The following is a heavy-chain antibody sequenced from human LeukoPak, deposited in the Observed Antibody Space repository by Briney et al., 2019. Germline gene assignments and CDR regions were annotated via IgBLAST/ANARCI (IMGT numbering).Heavy chain of an antibody. J-gene: IGHJ4*02. Sequence: WASVKVSCKTSGYTFTGYYLFWVRQAPGQGLEWMGWINPDSGGTNYAQKFQGRVTMTRDTSIRTAYMELSRLTSDDTAVYYCVRLYDWGRLDYWGQGTLVTVSS. D-gene: IGHD3-9*01. CDR2: INPDSGGT. CDR3: VRLYDWGRLDY. CDR1: GYTFTGYY. V-gene: IGHV1-2*02.